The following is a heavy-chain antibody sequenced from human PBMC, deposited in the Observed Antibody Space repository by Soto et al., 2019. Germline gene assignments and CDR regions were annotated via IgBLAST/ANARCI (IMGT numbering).Heavy chain of an antibody. CDR2: IHYSGST. J-gene: IGHJ3*02. CDR1: GGSISSYY. V-gene: IGHV4-59*01. D-gene: IGHD2-15*01. Sequence: SETLSLTCSVSGGSISSYYWSWIRQPPGKGLEWIGYIHYSGSTNYNPSLKSRVTISVDTSKNQFSLKLSSVTAADTAVYYCAREYCSGGSCYRDVFDIWGQETMVSVSS. CDR3: AREYCSGGSCYRDVFDI.